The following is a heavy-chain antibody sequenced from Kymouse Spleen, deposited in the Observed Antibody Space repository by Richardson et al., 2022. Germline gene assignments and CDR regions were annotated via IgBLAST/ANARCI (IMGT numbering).Heavy chain of an antibody. CDR3: AREGALGYCSSTSCPRLFDP. CDR2: INHSGST. D-gene: IGHD2-2*02. CDR1: GGSFSGYY. J-gene: IGHJ5*02. V-gene: IGHV4-34*01. Sequence: QVQLQQWGAGLLKPSETLSLTCAVYGGSFSGYYWSWIRQPPGKGLEWIGEINHSGSTNYNPSLKSRVTISVDTSKNQFSLKLSSVTAADTAVYYCAREGALGYCSSTSCPRLFDPWGQGTLVTVSS.